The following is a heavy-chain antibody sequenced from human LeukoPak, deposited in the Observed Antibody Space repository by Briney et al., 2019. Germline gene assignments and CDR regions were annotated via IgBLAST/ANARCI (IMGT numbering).Heavy chain of an antibody. V-gene: IGHV4-59*01. Sequence: SETLSLTCTVSGGSISTYYWSWIRQPPGKGLEWIGYISYSGSTNYNPSLKSRVTISVDTSKNQFSLKLASVTAADTAVYYCARDRFSGRSWFDPWGQGTLVTVSS. D-gene: IGHD3-10*01. CDR2: ISYSGST. CDR3: ARDRFSGRSWFDP. CDR1: GGSISTYY. J-gene: IGHJ5*02.